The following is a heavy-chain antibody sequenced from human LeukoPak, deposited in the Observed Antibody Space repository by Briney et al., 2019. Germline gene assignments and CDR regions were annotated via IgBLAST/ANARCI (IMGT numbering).Heavy chain of an antibody. CDR3: ASGYSGYADFDY. CDR1: GGSISSYY. Sequence: SETLSLTCTVSGGSISSYYWSWIRQPPGKGLEWIGEINHSGSTNYNPSLKSRVTISVDTSKNQFSLKLSSVTAADTAVYYCASGYSGYADFDYWGQGTLVTVSS. CDR2: INHSGST. D-gene: IGHD5-12*01. J-gene: IGHJ4*02. V-gene: IGHV4-34*01.